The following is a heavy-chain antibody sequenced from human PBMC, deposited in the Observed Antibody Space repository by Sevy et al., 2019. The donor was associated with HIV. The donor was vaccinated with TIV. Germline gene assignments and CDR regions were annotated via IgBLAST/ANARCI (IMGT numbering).Heavy chain of an antibody. D-gene: IGHD6-19*01. CDR3: AKSLDSSGWSEYFQH. CDR1: GFTFSRYA. J-gene: IGHJ1*01. V-gene: IGHV3-23*01. Sequence: GGSLRLSCAASGFTFSRYAMSWVRQAPGKGLEWVSAISGSGGSTYYADSVKGRFTISRDNSKNTLYLQMNSLRAEDTAVYYCAKSLDSSGWSEYFQHWGQGTLVTVSS. CDR2: ISGSGGST.